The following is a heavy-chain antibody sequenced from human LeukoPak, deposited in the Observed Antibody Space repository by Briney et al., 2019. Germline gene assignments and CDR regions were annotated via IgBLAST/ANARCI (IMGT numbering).Heavy chain of an antibody. CDR3: AREREDSSSWYGVNWFDP. CDR1: GFTFGSYG. D-gene: IGHD6-13*01. Sequence: PGGSLRLSCAASGFTFGSYGMHWVRQAPGKGLEWVANIKQDGSEKYYVDSVKGRFTISRDNAKNSLYLQMNSLRAEDTAVYYCAREREDSSSWYGVNWFDPWGQGTLVTVSS. J-gene: IGHJ5*02. V-gene: IGHV3-7*01. CDR2: IKQDGSEK.